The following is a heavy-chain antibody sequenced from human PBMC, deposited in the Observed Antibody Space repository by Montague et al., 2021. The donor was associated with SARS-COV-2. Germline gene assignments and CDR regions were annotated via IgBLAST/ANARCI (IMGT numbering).Heavy chain of an antibody. CDR3: AKGEIGSGWYGAFDI. J-gene: IGHJ3*02. Sequence: YLRLSCAASGFTFDDYAMHWVRQAPGKGLEWVSGLSWNSGNIGYADSVKGRFTISRDNAKNSLYLQMNSLRAEDTALYYCAKGEIGSGWYGAFDIWGQGTMVTVSS. D-gene: IGHD6-19*01. CDR1: GFTFDDYA. V-gene: IGHV3-9*01. CDR2: LSWNSGNI.